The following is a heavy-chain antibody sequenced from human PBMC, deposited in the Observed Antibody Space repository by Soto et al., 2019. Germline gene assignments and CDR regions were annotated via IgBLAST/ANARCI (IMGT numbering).Heavy chain of an antibody. Sequence: EVQLLQSGGGLVQPGGSLRLSCAASGFTFSTYAMAWVRQAPGKGLEWVSTVSGGGDHTYYADSVMGRSTISRDASKNTLYLQMDSLRVEDTAVYYCAKSGFADLEYWGQGALVTVSS. V-gene: IGHV3-23*01. CDR2: VSGGGDHT. CDR3: AKSGFADLEY. J-gene: IGHJ1*01. D-gene: IGHD1-26*01. CDR1: GFTFSTYA.